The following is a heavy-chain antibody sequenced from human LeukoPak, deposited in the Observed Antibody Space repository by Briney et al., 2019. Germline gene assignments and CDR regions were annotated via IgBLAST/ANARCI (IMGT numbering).Heavy chain of an antibody. CDR1: GYTFTGYY. CDR3: ATYTALVTGSVFDL. V-gene: IGHV1-2*02. D-gene: IGHD5-18*01. J-gene: IGHJ4*02. CDR2: INPNSGGT. Sequence: ASVKVSCKASGYTFTGYYMHWVRQAPGQGLEWMGWINPNSGGTNYAENFQGGVTMNRDTSISTAYMELSRLRSDDTAVYYCATYTALVTGSVFDLWGQGTLVTVSS.